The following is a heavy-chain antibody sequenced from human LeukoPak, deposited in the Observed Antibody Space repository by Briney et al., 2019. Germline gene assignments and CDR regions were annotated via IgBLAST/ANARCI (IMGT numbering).Heavy chain of an antibody. J-gene: IGHJ4*02. CDR3: AGVSSESSSAGGFDY. CDR1: GYTFTGYY. V-gene: IGHV1-2*02. Sequence: GASVTVSCKASGYTFTGYYMHWVRQAPGQGLEWMGWINPNSGGTNYAQKFQGRVTMTRDTSISTAYMELSRLRSDDTAVYYCAGVSSESSSAGGFDYWGQGTLVTVSS. CDR2: INPNSGGT. D-gene: IGHD6-13*01.